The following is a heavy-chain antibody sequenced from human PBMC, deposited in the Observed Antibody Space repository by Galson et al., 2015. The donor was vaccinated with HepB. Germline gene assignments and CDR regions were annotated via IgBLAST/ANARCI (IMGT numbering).Heavy chain of an antibody. V-gene: IGHV1-18*04. J-gene: IGHJ5*02. Sequence: SVKVSCKASGYTFISYGISWVRQAPGQGLEWMGWISGYNDNRNYAQKFQGRITMTTDPSTKTAYMELRSLRSDDTAVYFSARDFGMSTKNYFGPWGQGTLVTVSS. CDR2: ISGYNDNR. D-gene: IGHD2-2*01. CDR1: GYTFISYG. CDR3: ARDFGMSTKNYFGP.